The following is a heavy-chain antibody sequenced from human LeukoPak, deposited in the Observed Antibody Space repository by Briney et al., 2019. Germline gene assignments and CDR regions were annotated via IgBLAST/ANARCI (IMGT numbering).Heavy chain of an antibody. CDR3: AGHHPRNTVDF. J-gene: IGHJ4*02. V-gene: IGHV4-59*08. CDR1: GGSISSYY. Sequence: KPSETLSLTCTVSGGSISSYYWSWIRQRPGKGLEWIAYISDIGSINYNPSLKSRATISLETSKNQFSLKLSSVTAADTAVYYCAGHHPRNTVDFWGQGTLVTVSS. CDR2: ISDIGSI. D-gene: IGHD2-8*02.